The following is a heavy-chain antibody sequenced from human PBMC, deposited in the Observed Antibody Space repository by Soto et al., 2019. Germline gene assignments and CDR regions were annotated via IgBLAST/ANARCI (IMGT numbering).Heavy chain of an antibody. J-gene: IGHJ4*02. CDR2: FDPEDGET. D-gene: IGHD4-17*01. CDR1: GYTLTELS. V-gene: IGHV1-24*01. Sequence: ASVKVSCKVSGYTLTELSMHWVRQAPGKGLEWIGGFDPEDGETIYAQKFQGRVTMTEDTSTDTAYMELSSLRSEDTAVYYCARDGDYGGKMYYFDYWGQGTLVTVSS. CDR3: ARDGDYGGKMYYFDY.